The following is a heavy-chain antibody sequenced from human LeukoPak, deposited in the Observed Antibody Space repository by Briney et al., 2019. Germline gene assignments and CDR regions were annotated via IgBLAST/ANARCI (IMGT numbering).Heavy chain of an antibody. D-gene: IGHD4-17*01. J-gene: IGHJ4*02. Sequence: SVKVSCKASGGTFSSYAINWVRQAPGQGLEWMGGIIPIFDTTNYAQKFQGRATITADESTSTAYMDLSSLRSEDTAVYYCARHRFDYGDYYFDYWGQGTLVTVSS. V-gene: IGHV1-69*13. CDR1: GGTFSSYA. CDR3: ARHRFDYGDYYFDY. CDR2: IIPIFDTT.